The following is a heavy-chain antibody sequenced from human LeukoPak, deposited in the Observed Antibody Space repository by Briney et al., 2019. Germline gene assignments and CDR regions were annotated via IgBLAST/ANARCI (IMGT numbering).Heavy chain of an antibody. CDR2: IYSDGSIT. CDR3: ARAPPSSGYAYHFDI. CDR1: EFTFSSYW. V-gene: IGHV3-74*03. D-gene: IGHD5-18*01. J-gene: IGHJ3*02. Sequence: RPGGSLRLSCAASEFTFSSYWMPWVRQAPGKGLVWVSRIYSDGSITTYTDSVKGRFTISRDNARNTLYLHMNSLRAEDTAVYYCARAPPSSGYAYHFDIWGQGTMVTVSS.